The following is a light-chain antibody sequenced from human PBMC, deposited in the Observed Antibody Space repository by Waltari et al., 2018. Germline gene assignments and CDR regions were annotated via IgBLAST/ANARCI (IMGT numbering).Light chain of an antibody. CDR2: DAS. Sequence: EIVLTQSPGTLALSPGERATLSCRTSHSVSSSYIAWYQQKSGQSPRLLIHDASSRATGIPDRFRGSGSGTDFTDFTLTISRLEPEDVAVYYCQHYGSSVTFGQGTRLEIK. CDR3: QHYGSSVT. V-gene: IGKV3-20*01. CDR1: HSVSSSY. J-gene: IGKJ5*01.